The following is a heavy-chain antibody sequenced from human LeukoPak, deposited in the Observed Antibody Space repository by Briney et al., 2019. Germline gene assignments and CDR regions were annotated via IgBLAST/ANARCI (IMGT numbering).Heavy chain of an antibody. Sequence: GGSLRLSCAASGFTFINYAMNWVRRAPGKGLEWVSFLSGNGDSAYYADSVKGRFTVSRDNSKNTLYLQMNRLRAEDTAVYYCAKDPGGSYGGFDYWGQGTLVIVSS. CDR1: GFTFINYA. CDR2: LSGNGDSA. V-gene: IGHV3-23*01. J-gene: IGHJ4*02. CDR3: AKDPGGSYGGFDY. D-gene: IGHD2-8*02.